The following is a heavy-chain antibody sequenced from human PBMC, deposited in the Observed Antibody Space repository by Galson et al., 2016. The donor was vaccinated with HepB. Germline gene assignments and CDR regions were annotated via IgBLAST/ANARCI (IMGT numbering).Heavy chain of an antibody. CDR2: TYYRSTWHR. Sequence: CAISGDSVSSTDGVAWNWIRQSPSRGLEWLGRTYYRSTWHRDYAMSVKGRMTVNPDTTRNQLSLQLNSVTPEDTGVYHCARGKHSAFDFWGQGILVTVSS. J-gene: IGHJ4*02. CDR1: GDSVSSTDGVA. V-gene: IGHV6-1*01. CDR3: ARGKHSAFDF. D-gene: IGHD3-3*02.